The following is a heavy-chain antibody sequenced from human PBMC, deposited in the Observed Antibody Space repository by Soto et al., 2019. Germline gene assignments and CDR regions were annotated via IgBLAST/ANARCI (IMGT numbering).Heavy chain of an antibody. CDR3: ARDVGYCSGGSCYSWGLDY. J-gene: IGHJ4*02. CDR1: GFTFSDYY. D-gene: IGHD2-15*01. Sequence: GGSLRLSCAASGFTFSDYYMSWIRQAPGKGLEWVSYISSSGSTIYYADSVKGRFTISRDNAKNSLYLQMNSLRAEDTAVYYCARDVGYCSGGSCYSWGLDYWGQGTLVTVSS. V-gene: IGHV3-11*01. CDR2: ISSSGSTI.